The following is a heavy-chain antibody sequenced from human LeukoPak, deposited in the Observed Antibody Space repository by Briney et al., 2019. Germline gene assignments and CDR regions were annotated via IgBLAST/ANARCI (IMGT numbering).Heavy chain of an antibody. J-gene: IGHJ4*02. Sequence: SETLSLTCTVSGGSISISSDYWGWIRQPPGKGLEWIGDIYYSGTTNYNPSLKSRVTMSVDTSKNQFSLKLNSATAADTAVYYCARRLSTRSYYLDDWGQGNLVTVSS. CDR3: ARRLSTRSYYLDD. V-gene: IGHV4-39*01. CDR2: IYYSGTT. CDR1: GGSISISSDY. D-gene: IGHD2/OR15-2a*01.